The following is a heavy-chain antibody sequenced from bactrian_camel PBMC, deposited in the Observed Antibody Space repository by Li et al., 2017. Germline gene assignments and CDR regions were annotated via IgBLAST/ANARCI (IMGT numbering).Heavy chain of an antibody. V-gene: IGHV3S1*01. D-gene: IGHD3*01. CDR2: INSGGGVT. CDR1: GYTRSRYY. Sequence: HVQLVESGGGLVQPGGSLRLSCAASGYTRSRYYMSWVRQTPGKGLEWVSRINSGGGVTYYADSLKGRFTISRDNAKNTLYLDFDIPKTEDTGMYYCAKDQEAYDYCSGSWCYVADYWGQGTQVTVS. CDR3: AKDQEAYDYCSGSWCYVADY. J-gene: IGHJ4*01.